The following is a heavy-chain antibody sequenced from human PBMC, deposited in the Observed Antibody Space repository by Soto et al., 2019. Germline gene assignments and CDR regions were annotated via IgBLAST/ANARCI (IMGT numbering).Heavy chain of an antibody. CDR1: GGSISSGGYY. CDR2: IYYSGST. D-gene: IGHD2-2*01. V-gene: IGHV4-31*03. CDR3: ARDRGDIVVVPAAGGLMYYYYYYMDV. J-gene: IGHJ6*03. Sequence: SETLSLTCTVSGGSISSGGYYWSWIRQHPGKGLEWIGYIYYSGSTYYNPSLKSRVTISVDTSKNQFSLKLSSVTAADTAVYYCARDRGDIVVVPAAGGLMYYYYYYMDVWGKGTTVTVSS.